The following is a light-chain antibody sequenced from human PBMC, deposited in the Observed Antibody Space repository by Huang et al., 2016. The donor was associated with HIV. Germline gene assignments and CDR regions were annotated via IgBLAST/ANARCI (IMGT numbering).Light chain of an antibody. CDR3: QQYNNWPYT. CDR1: QSVGSK. CDR2: GAS. Sequence: DTVMTQTPATLSVSPGARATLSCRASQSVGSKLAWFQQKPGQAPRLLIHGASTRATGIPARFSGSGSGTEFTLTISSLQSEDFAVYDCQQYNNWPYTFGQGTKLEIK. V-gene: IGKV3-15*01. J-gene: IGKJ2*01.